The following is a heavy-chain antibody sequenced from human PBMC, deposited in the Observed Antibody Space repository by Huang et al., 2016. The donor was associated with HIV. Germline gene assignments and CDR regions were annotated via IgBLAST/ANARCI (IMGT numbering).Heavy chain of an antibody. V-gene: IGHV4-34*02. CDR3: AREIMISFGGPFDS. Sequence: QVQLEQWGAGLLKPSETLSLTCAVYGGSFSGSFWNWIRQAPGKGLEWIGQINHAGVPDYNPSLKSRATISVETSKNQFSLKLTSVTAADTAIYYCAREIMISFGGPFDSWGHGNLVTVSS. J-gene: IGHJ5*01. D-gene: IGHD3-16*01. CDR1: GGSFSGSF. CDR2: INHAGVP.